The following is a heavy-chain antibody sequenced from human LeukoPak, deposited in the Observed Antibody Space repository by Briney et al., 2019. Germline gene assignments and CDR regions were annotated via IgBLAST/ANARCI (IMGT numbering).Heavy chain of an antibody. Sequence: SETLSLTCTVSGGSISSYYWSWIRQSPGKGLEWIAYIHSSGSTKYNPSLRSRVSISVDTSKNHFSLRLNSVTAADTAVYYCARHSRTYYDFDYWGQGTLVTVSS. J-gene: IGHJ4*02. CDR3: ARHSRTYYDFDY. V-gene: IGHV4-59*08. CDR2: IHSSGST. CDR1: GGSISSYY. D-gene: IGHD1-26*01.